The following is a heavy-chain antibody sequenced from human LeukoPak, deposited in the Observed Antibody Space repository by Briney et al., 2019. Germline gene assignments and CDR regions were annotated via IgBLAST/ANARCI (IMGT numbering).Heavy chain of an antibody. CDR1: GFTFSNYW. V-gene: IGHV3-7*01. CDR2: IKQDGSEK. D-gene: IGHD3-3*01. Sequence: PGRSLRLSCAASGFTFSNYWMTWVRQAPGKGLEWVADIKQDGSEKLYVKSVRGRFTVSRDNAKMSLFLQLNSLRAEDTAVYYCARDNGVVHGVYYMDVWGEGTTVTVS. CDR3: ARDNGVVHGVYYMDV. J-gene: IGHJ6*03.